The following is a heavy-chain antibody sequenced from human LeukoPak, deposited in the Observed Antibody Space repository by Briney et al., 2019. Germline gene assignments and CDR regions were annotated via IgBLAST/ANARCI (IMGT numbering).Heavy chain of an antibody. V-gene: IGHV3-48*01. CDR1: GFTFSSYS. Sequence: PGGSLRLSCAASGFTFSSYSMNWVRQAPGEGLEWVSYISSSSSTVYYADSVKGRFTISRDNAKNSLYLQMNSLRAEDTAVYYCARDHTMIVVADFDAFDIWGQGTMVTVSS. CDR2: ISSSSSTV. D-gene: IGHD3-22*01. CDR3: ARDHTMIVVADFDAFDI. J-gene: IGHJ3*02.